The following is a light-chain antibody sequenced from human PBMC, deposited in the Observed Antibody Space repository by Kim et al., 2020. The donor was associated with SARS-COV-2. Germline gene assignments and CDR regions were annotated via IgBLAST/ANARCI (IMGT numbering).Light chain of an antibody. CDR3: QNYDSAPLT. J-gene: IGKJ4*01. CDR1: QAISNT. CDR2: EAS. Sequence: DIQMTQSPSSLSASVGDRVTITCRASQAISNTLGWYQQRPGKRPILLIYEASTLQSGVPSRFSGSGFGTDFTLTISSLQPEDFATYYCQNYDSAPLTFGGGTKVDIK. V-gene: IGKV1-27*01.